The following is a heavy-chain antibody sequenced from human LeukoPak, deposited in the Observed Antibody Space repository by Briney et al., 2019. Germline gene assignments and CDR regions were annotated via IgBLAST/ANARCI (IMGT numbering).Heavy chain of an antibody. CDR1: GYTFTSYY. D-gene: IGHD2-2*01. CDR2: INPSGGST. Sequence: VASVKVSCKASGYTFTSYYMHWVRQAPGQGLEWMGVINPSGGSTSYAQKFQGRVTMTRDTSTSTVYMELSSLRSEDTAVYYCARCVRRTSGYLGFQHWGQGTLVTVSS. V-gene: IGHV1-46*01. CDR3: ARCVRRTSGYLGFQH. J-gene: IGHJ1*01.